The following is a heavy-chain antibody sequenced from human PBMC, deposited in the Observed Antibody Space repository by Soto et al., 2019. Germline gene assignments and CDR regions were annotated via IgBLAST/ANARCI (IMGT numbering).Heavy chain of an antibody. V-gene: IGHV3-33*01. CDR3: ARARRSSSRYPHLDY. J-gene: IGHJ4*02. D-gene: IGHD6-13*01. Sequence: QVQLVESGGGVVQPGRSLRLSCAASGFTFSSYGMHWVRQAPGKGLEWVAVIWYDGSNKYYADSVKVRFTISRDNSKNTQYLQMNSLRAEDTAVYYCARARRSSSRYPHLDYWGQGTLVTVSS. CDR2: IWYDGSNK. CDR1: GFTFSSYG.